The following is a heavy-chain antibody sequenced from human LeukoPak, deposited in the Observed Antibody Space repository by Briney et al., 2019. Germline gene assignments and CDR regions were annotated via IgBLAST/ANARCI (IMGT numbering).Heavy chain of an antibody. J-gene: IGHJ4*02. V-gene: IGHV3-7*01. D-gene: IGHD2-21*02. CDR1: GFGFSSFW. Sequence: GGSLRLSCAASGFGFSSFWMNWVRQAPGKGLEWVARIKPDGSDKYYVDSVKGRFTISRDNAKNSLYLQMNSLRAEDTAVYYCARAYCGGDCYTPGFDYWGQGTLVTVSS. CDR2: IKPDGSDK. CDR3: ARAYCGGDCYTPGFDY.